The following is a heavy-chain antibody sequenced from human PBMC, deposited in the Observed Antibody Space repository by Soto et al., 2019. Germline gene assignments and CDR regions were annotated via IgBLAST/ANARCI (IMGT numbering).Heavy chain of an antibody. CDR2: IYHSGST. Sequence: LSLPCAVSGGSIRSGGYSWSWIRQPPGKGLEWIGYIYHSGSTYYNPSLKSRVTISVDRSKNQFSLKLSSVTAADTAVYYCARAPRDIVVVPAAISLAFDPWGQGTLVTVSS. J-gene: IGHJ5*02. CDR3: ARAPRDIVVVPAAISLAFDP. CDR1: GGSIRSGGYS. D-gene: IGHD2-2*02. V-gene: IGHV4-30-2*01.